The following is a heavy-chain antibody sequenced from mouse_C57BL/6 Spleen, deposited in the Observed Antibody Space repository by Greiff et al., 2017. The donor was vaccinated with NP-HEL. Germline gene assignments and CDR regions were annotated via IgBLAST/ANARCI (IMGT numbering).Heavy chain of an antibody. D-gene: IGHD1-1*01. CDR3: ARDYYGSSSWYFDV. CDR2: INPSSGYT. J-gene: IGHJ1*03. V-gene: IGHV1-4*01. CDR1: GYTFTSYT. Sequence: QVQLQQSGAELARPGASVKMSCKASGYTFTSYTMHWVKQRPGQGLEWIGYINPSSGYTKYNQKFKDKATLTAEKSSSTAYMQLSSLTSEDSAVYYCARDYYGSSSWYFDVWGTGTTVTVSS.